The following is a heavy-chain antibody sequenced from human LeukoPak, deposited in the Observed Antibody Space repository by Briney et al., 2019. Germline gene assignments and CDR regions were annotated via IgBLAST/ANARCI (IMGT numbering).Heavy chain of an antibody. V-gene: IGHV1-3*01. J-gene: IGHJ4*02. CDR1: GYTFNAYT. Sequence: GASVKVSCKASGYTFNAYTIHRVRQAPGQRFEWMGWIDADNGDTAYSQNLQGRVTITRDTSARTVYMELSSLRSEDTAAYYCARGSTSDWPLDHWGQKTLVTISP. CDR2: IDADNGDT. D-gene: IGHD6-19*01. CDR3: ARGSTSDWPLDH.